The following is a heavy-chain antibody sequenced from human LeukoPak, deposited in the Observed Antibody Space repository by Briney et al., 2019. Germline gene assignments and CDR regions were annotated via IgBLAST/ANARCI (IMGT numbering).Heavy chain of an antibody. J-gene: IGHJ4*02. Sequence: ASVKVSCKASGYTFTGYHMHWVRQAPGQGLEWMGRINPNSGDTNYAQKFQGRVTMTRDTSISTAYMELSSLRSDDTAVYYCARVGRESSTGWLDYWGQGTLVTVSS. CDR3: ARVGRESSTGWLDY. CDR1: GYTFTGYH. CDR2: INPNSGDT. D-gene: IGHD6-19*01. V-gene: IGHV1-2*06.